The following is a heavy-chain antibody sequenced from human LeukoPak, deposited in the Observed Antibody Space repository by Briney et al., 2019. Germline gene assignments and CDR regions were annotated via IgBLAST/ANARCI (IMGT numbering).Heavy chain of an antibody. CDR2: INAYNGDT. V-gene: IGHV1-18*01. CDR1: GYTFTNYG. D-gene: IGHD6-19*01. J-gene: IGHJ4*02. Sequence: ASVKVSCKASGYTFTNYGISWVRQAPGQGLEWMGWINAYNGDTNYAQKLQGRVTMTTDTSTSTAYMELRSLRSDDTAVYYCARPRGSSGRGDFDYWGQGTLVTVSS. CDR3: ARPRGSSGRGDFDY.